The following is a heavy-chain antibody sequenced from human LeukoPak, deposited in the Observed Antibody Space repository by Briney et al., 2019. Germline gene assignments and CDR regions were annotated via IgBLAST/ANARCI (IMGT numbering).Heavy chain of an antibody. V-gene: IGHV7-4-1*02. J-gene: IGHJ4*02. CDR1: GYTFTSYA. CDR3: ARDIGPGITMVRGVNSVYYFDY. CDR2: INTNTGNP. Sequence: AASVKVSCKASGYTFTSYAMNWVRQAPGQGLEWMGWINTNTGNPTYAQGFTGRFVFSLDTSVSTAYLQISSLKAEDTAVYYCARDIGPGITMVRGVNSVYYFDYWGQGTLVTVSS. D-gene: IGHD3-10*01.